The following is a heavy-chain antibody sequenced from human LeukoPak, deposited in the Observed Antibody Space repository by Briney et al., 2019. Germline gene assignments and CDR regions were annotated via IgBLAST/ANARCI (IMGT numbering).Heavy chain of an antibody. CDR1: GYTFSDYY. Sequence: ASVKVSCKASGYTFSDYYMHWVRQAPGQGLEWMGWINPNSGGTNYAQKFQGRVTMTRDTSISTAYMELSRLRSDDTAVYYCARGPPYYYDSRGYFDYWGQGALVTVSS. D-gene: IGHD3-22*01. V-gene: IGHV1-2*02. J-gene: IGHJ4*02. CDR3: ARGPPYYYDSRGYFDY. CDR2: INPNSGGT.